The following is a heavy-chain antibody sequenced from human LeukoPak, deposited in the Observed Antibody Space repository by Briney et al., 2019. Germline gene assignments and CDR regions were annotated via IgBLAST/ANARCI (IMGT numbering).Heavy chain of an antibody. Sequence: GGSLRLSCVDSGFTFTNAWMSWVRQAPGKGLEWIGRIKSKTDGETTNYAEPARGRFTISRDDSKSAVYLQMNSLKIEDTAVYYCTTDLGTYYHGSQRLIPIDYWGQGTLVTVSS. CDR2: IKSKTDGETT. V-gene: IGHV3-15*01. CDR1: GFTFTNAW. D-gene: IGHD3-10*01. CDR3: TTDLGTYYHGSQRLIPIDY. J-gene: IGHJ4*02.